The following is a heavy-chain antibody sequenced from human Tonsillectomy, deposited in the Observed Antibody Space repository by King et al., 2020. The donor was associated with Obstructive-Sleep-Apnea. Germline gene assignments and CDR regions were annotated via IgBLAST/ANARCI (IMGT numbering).Heavy chain of an antibody. CDR3: ARGRLGGAWNFDY. J-gene: IGHJ4*02. V-gene: IGHV1-2*04. CDR2: INPNSGGT. CDR1: GYTFTGYY. D-gene: IGHD7-27*01. Sequence: QLVQSGAEVKKPGASVKVSCKASGYTFTGYYMHWVRQAPGQGLEWMGWINPNSGGTNYAQKFPGWVTMTRDTSISTAYMELSRLRSDDTAVYYCARGRLGGAWNFDYWGQGTLVTVSS.